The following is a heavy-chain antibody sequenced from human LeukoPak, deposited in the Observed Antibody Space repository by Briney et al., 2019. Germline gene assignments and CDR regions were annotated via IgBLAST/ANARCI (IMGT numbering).Heavy chain of an antibody. CDR3: ARHPDRGSTFHNYNWFGP. V-gene: IGHV4-34*01. J-gene: IGHJ5*02. D-gene: IGHD3-16*01. CDR1: GGSFSGYY. CDR2: INHSGST. Sequence: SETLSLTCAVYGGSFSGYYWSWIRQPPGKGLEWIGEINHSGSTNYNPSLKSRVTISVDTSKNQFSLKMSCVTAADTAVYYCARHPDRGSTFHNYNWFGPWGQGTLVTVSS.